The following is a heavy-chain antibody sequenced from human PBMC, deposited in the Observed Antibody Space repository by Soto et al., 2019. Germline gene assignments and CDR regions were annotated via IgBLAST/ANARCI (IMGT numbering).Heavy chain of an antibody. CDR3: ARVTAQSRSSLVHYDY. CDR1: GYTFTSYG. Sequence: GASVKVSCKASGYTFTSYGISWVRQAPGQGLEWMGWISAYNGNTNYAQKLQGRVTMTTDTSTSTAYMELRSLRSDDTAVYYCARVTAQSRSSLVHYDYWGRGTLVTVSS. V-gene: IGHV1-18*01. J-gene: IGHJ4*02. CDR2: ISAYNGNT. D-gene: IGHD6-13*01.